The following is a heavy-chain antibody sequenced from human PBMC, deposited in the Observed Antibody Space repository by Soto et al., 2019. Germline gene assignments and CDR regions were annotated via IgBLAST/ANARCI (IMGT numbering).Heavy chain of an antibody. CDR2: ISSSSSTI. J-gene: IGHJ4*02. Sequence: EVQLVESGGGLVQPGGSLRLSYAASGFTFSSYSMNWVRQAPGKGLEWVSYISSSSSTIYYADSVKGRFTISRDNAKNSLYLQMNSLRAEDTAVYYCARDDGLRYCSSTSCYLFDYWGQGTLVTVSS. CDR1: GFTFSSYS. CDR3: ARDDGLRYCSSTSCYLFDY. V-gene: IGHV3-48*01. D-gene: IGHD2-2*01.